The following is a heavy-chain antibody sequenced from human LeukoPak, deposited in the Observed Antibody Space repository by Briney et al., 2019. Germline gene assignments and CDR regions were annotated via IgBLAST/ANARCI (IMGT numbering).Heavy chain of an antibody. CDR1: GGSFSGYY. J-gene: IGHJ5*02. D-gene: IGHD3-16*01. CDR2: INHSGST. CDR3: ARHYGP. Sequence: SETLSLTCAVYGGSFSGYYWSWIRQPPGKGLEWIAEINHSGSTYYNPSLKSRVTISVDTSKNQFSLKLSSVTAADTAVYYCARHYGPWGQGTLVTVSS. V-gene: IGHV4-34*01.